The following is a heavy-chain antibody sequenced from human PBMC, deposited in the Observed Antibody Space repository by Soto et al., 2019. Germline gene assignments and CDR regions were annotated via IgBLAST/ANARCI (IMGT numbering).Heavy chain of an antibody. CDR1: GGSVNVGDHY. J-gene: IGHJ5*02. D-gene: IGHD3-10*01. CDR3: AREEVAYFGSGSHNWSDP. CDR2: ISYSGNT. V-gene: IGHV4-31*03. Sequence: QVQLQESGPGLVKPSQTLSLTCTVSGGSVNVGDHYWSWIRQFPGRGLEWIGYISYSGNTYYNPSLKGRVTLSLDISKSQFSLKLASVTAADTAVYYCAREEVAYFGSGSHNWSDPWGQGTLVTVSS.